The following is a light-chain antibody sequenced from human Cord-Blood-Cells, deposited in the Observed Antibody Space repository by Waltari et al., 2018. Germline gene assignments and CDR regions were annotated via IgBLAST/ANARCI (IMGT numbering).Light chain of an antibody. J-gene: IGLJ1*01. V-gene: IGLV2-11*01. CDR1: SSDVGGYNY. CDR2: DVS. CDR3: CSYAGSYTYV. Sequence: QSALTQPRSVSGSPGQSVTISCTGTSSDVGGYNYVSWYQQHPGTAPKLMIYDVSKRPSGVPDRFSGAKSGNTASLTISELQAEDEADYYCCSYAGSYTYVFGTGTKVTVL.